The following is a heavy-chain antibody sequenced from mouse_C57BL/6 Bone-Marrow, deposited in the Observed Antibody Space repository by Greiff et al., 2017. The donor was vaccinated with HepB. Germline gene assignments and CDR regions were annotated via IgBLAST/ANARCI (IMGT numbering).Heavy chain of an antibody. CDR1: GFSFNTYA. V-gene: IGHV10-1*01. D-gene: IGHD6-1*01. Sequence: EVKVEESGGGLVQPKGSLKLSCAASGFSFNTYAMNWVRQAPGKGLEWVARIRSKSNNYATYYADSVKDRFTISRDDSESMLYLQMNNLKTEDTAMYYCVSPSSFAYWGQGTLVTVSA. CDR2: IRSKSNNYAT. J-gene: IGHJ3*01. CDR3: VSPSSFAY.